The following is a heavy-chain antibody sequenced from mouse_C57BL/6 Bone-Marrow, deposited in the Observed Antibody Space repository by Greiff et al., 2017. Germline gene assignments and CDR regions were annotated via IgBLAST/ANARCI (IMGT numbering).Heavy chain of an antibody. CDR3: AREDFYLPAMDY. V-gene: IGHV1-81*01. J-gene: IGHJ4*01. CDR1: GYTFTSYG. Sequence: QVQLQQSGAELARPGASVKLSCKASGYTFTSYGISWVKQRTGQGLEWIGEIYPRSGNTYYNEKFKGKATLTADKSSSTAYMELRSLTSEDSAVYFCAREDFYLPAMDYWGQGTSVTVSS. CDR2: IYPRSGNT. D-gene: IGHD2-3*01.